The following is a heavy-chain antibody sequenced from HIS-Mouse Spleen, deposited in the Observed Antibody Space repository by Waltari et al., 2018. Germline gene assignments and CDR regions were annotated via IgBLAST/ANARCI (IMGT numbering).Heavy chain of an antibody. CDR2: RYYSGGT. Sequence: QLQLQESGPGLVKPSETLSLTCTVSGGSISSSSYYWGWIRQPPGKGLEWIGSRYYSGGTNYNPALKSRVTMSVDTSKNQCSLKLSSVTAADTAVYYCAREIPYSSSWYDWYFDLWGRGTLVTVSS. CDR3: AREIPYSSSWYDWYFDL. D-gene: IGHD6-13*01. J-gene: IGHJ2*01. CDR1: GGSISSSSYY. V-gene: IGHV4-39*07.